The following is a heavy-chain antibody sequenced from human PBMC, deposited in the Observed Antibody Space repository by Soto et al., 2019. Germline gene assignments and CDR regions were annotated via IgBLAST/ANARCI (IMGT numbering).Heavy chain of an antibody. CDR2: INPSGGST. CDR3: ARDLKARDIVVVPAATGV. J-gene: IGHJ4*02. D-gene: IGHD2-2*01. V-gene: IGHV1-46*03. CDR1: GYTFTSYY. Sequence: ASVKVSCKASGYTFTSYYMHWVRQAPGQGLEWMGIINPSGGSTSYAQKFQGRVTMTRDTSTSTVYMELSSLRSEDTAVYYCARDLKARDIVVVPAATGVWGQGTLVTVSS.